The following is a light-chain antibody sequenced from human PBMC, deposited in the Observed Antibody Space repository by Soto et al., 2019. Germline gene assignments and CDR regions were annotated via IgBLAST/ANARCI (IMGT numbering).Light chain of an antibody. Sequence: DIQMTQSPSSLSASVGDRVTINCQASQDISNYLNWYQQKPGKATKLLIYDASNLETGVPSRFSGSGSGTDFTFTISSLQPEEIATYYCQQYDNLPRTFGQGTKVEIK. CDR1: QDISNY. J-gene: IGKJ1*01. V-gene: IGKV1-33*01. CDR2: DAS. CDR3: QQYDNLPRT.